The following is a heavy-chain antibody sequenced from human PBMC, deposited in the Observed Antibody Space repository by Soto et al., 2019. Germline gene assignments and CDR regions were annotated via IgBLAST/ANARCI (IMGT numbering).Heavy chain of an antibody. J-gene: IGHJ4*02. Sequence: GGSLRLSCAGSGFTLSDHYIDWVRQTPGKGLEWVGRIKSKTDGGTIDYAAPVKGRFTISRDDSKNTLYLQMNSLKTEDTAVYYCTTGGYNWGQGTLVTVSS. CDR2: IKSKTDGGTI. D-gene: IGHD1-20*01. CDR1: GFTLSDHY. CDR3: TTGGYN. V-gene: IGHV3-15*01.